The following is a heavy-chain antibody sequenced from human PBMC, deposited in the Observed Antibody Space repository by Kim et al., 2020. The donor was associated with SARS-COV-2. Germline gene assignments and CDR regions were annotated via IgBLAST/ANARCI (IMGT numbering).Heavy chain of an antibody. J-gene: IGHJ4*02. V-gene: IGHV3-13*04. Sequence: GGSLRLSCAASGFTFSSYDMHWVRQDTGKGLEWVSAIGTAGDTYYPGSVKGGFTISRENAKNSLYLQKNSLRAGETAVYYCPRSRGEAAGTYYFDYWGQGTLVTVSS. CDR2: IGTAGDT. CDR3: PRSRGEAAGTYYFDY. D-gene: IGHD6-13*01. CDR1: GFTFSSYD.